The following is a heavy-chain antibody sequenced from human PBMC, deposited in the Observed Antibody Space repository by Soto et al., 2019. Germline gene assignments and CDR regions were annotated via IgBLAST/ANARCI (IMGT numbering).Heavy chain of an antibody. CDR1: DSSVSRSYW. Sequence: SETLSLTCAVYDSSVSRSYWWGWIRQPPGKGLEWVGYISYNGDTYSNPSLKRRVSMSVDTSKNHFSLKLDSVTAIDTATYYCARIVAPGTQGWFDPLGQGTLVTVS. D-gene: IGHD1-1*01. CDR3: ARIVAPGTQGWFDP. CDR2: ISYNGDT. J-gene: IGHJ5*02. V-gene: IGHV4-28*01.